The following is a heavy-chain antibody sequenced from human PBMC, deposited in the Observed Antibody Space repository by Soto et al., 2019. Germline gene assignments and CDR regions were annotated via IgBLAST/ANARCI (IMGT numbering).Heavy chain of an antibody. J-gene: IGHJ4*02. V-gene: IGHV3-74*01. CDR2: ISPDGSNR. Sequence: GGSLRLSCAASGFTFSTYWMNWVRQTPGKGLMWVSRISPDGSNRGYADSVEGRFTVSRDNAKNTLYLQMHSLRAEDTAMYYCASWGHIVSVSHTGFDHWGEGTLVTVSS. CDR3: ASWGHIVSVSHTGFDH. D-gene: IGHD2-21*01. CDR1: GFTFSTYW.